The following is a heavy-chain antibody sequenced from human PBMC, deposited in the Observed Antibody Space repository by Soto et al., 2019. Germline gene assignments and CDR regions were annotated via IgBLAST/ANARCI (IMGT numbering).Heavy chain of an antibody. J-gene: IGHJ5*02. CDR2: IYYSWIT. CDR1: VGSIRSTTTYY. Sequence: ALSLRCTVSVGSIRSTTTYYWGWIRQPPGKGLECFGIIYYSWITCYNPSLKSRVTISVDTSKNQFSLNLSSVTAADTAVYYRARGPTGTMMRLNCFDPCRRGTRVILSS. D-gene: IGHD1-7*01. V-gene: IGHV4-39*01. CDR3: ARGPTGTMMRLNCFDP.